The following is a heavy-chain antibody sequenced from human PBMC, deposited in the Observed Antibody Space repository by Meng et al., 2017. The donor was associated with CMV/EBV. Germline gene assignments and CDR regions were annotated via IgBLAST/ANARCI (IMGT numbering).Heavy chain of an antibody. J-gene: IGHJ4*02. CDR2: ISGSGGST. Sequence: VALLGSGGGLGQPGGYLRLSWAASGFTFSSYAMGWVRQAPGKGLEWVSAISGSGGSTYYADSVKGRFTISRDNSKNTLYLQMNSLRAEDTAVYYCAKRYYDSSGYCDYWGQGTLVTVSS. D-gene: IGHD3-22*01. CDR3: AKRYYDSSGYCDY. V-gene: IGHV3-23*01. CDR1: GFTFSSYA.